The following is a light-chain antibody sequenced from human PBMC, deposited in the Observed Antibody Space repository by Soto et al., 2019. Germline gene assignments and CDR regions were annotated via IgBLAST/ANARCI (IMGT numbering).Light chain of an antibody. V-gene: IGLV1-51*01. CDR2: DNS. J-gene: IGLJ2*01. CDR1: TSNIGGNNY. Sequence: QSVLTQPPSVSAAPGQKVTVSCSGSTSNIGGNNYVAWYRQFSGTAPKLLIYDNSKRPSGIPGRFSGSKSGTSATLDIRGLQTGDEADYYCATWDSSLSAVVFGGGTKLTVL. CDR3: ATWDSSLSAVV.